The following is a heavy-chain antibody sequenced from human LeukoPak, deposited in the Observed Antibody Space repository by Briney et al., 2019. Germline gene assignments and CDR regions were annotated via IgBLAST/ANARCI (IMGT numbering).Heavy chain of an antibody. CDR3: ARGGQPKYYYDSSGYRY. Sequence: PSETLSLTCAVYGGSFSGYYWSWIRQPPGKGLERIGEINHSGSTNYNPSLKSRVTISVDTSKNQFSLKLSSVTAADTAVYYCARGGQPKYYYDSSGYRYWGQGTLVTVSS. J-gene: IGHJ4*02. CDR1: GGSFSGYY. CDR2: INHSGST. D-gene: IGHD3-22*01. V-gene: IGHV4-34*01.